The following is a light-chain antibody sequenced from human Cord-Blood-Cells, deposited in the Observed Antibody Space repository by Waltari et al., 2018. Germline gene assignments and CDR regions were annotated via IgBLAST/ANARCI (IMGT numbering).Light chain of an antibody. V-gene: IGKV1-39*01. Sequence: DIQMTQSPSSLSVSVGDRVTITCRASQSISSYLNWYQQKPGKAPKLLIYAASSLQSAVPSRFSGSGSGTDCTHTISSLQPEDFATYYCQQSYSTPITFGPGTKVDIK. CDR1: QSISSY. CDR2: AAS. CDR3: QQSYSTPIT. J-gene: IGKJ3*01.